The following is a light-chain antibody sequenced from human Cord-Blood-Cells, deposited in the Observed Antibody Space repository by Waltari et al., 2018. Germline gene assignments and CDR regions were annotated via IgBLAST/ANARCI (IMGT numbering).Light chain of an antibody. Sequence: EIVMTQSQATLSVTPGERATLSCRASQSVSSNLAWYQQKPGQAPRLLIYGASTRATVIPARFSGSGSGTEFTLTISSLQSEDFAVYYCQQYNNWPRTFGQGTKVEIK. CDR2: GAS. V-gene: IGKV3-15*01. J-gene: IGKJ1*01. CDR1: QSVSSN. CDR3: QQYNNWPRT.